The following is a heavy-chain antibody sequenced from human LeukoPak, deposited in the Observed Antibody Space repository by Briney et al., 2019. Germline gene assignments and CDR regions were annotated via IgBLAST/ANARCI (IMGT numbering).Heavy chain of an antibody. CDR3: ARRAGGYSHPYDY. D-gene: IGHD4-23*01. J-gene: IGHJ4*02. V-gene: IGHV3-53*01. CDR2: IYSGGTT. Sequence: PGGSLRLSCAASGFTFSSYAMHWVRQAPGEGLEWVSLIYSGGTTYYADSVKGRFTISRDNSKNTLYLQMNSLRAEDTAVYYCARRAGGYSHPYDYWGQGILVTVSS. CDR1: GFTFSSYA.